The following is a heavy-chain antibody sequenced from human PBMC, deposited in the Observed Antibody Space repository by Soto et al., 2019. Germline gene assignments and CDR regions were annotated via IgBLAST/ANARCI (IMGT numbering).Heavy chain of an antibody. CDR3: AIGVTVGVTPSNYYYYGMDV. D-gene: IGHD2-21*02. Sequence: SVKVSCKASGGTFSSYAISWVRQAPGQGLEWMGGIIPIFGTANYAQKFQGRVTITADESTSTAYMELSSLRSEDTAVYYCAIGVTVGVTPSNYYYYGMDVWGQGTTVTVSS. J-gene: IGHJ6*02. CDR2: IIPIFGTA. CDR1: GGTFSSYA. V-gene: IGHV1-69*13.